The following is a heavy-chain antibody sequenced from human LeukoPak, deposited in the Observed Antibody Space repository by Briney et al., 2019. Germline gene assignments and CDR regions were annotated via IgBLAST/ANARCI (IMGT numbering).Heavy chain of an antibody. CDR1: GFSFSTYW. J-gene: IGHJ4*02. Sequence: GGSLRLSCETSGFSFSTYWMSWVRQASGKGLEWVGRIRSKANSYATAYAASVKGRFTISRDDSKNTAYLQMNSLKTEDTAVYYCTRPPQLTTVTTGLDDYWGQGTLVTVSS. CDR3: TRPPQLTTVTTGLDDY. CDR2: IRSKANSYAT. V-gene: IGHV3-73*01. D-gene: IGHD4-17*01.